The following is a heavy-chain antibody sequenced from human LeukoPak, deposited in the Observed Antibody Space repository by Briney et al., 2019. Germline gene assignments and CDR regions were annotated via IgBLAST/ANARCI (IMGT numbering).Heavy chain of an antibody. CDR3: ASMNPRINHFDY. J-gene: IGHJ4*02. Sequence: SETLSLTCTVSGDSISNNYWSWIRQPAGKGLEWIGRIYSTESTTYNPSLKSRVTMSIDTSKNQFSLKLNSVTAADTAVYYCASMNPRINHFDYWGQGTLVTVSS. D-gene: IGHD1-14*01. V-gene: IGHV4-4*07. CDR2: IYSTEST. CDR1: GDSISNNY.